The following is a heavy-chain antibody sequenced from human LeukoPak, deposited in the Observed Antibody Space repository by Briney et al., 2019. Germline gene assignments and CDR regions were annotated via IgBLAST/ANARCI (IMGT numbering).Heavy chain of an antibody. J-gene: IGHJ4*02. Sequence: PSETLSLTCTVSGGSISSSSYYWGWIRQPPGKGLEWIGSIYYSGSTYYNPSLKSRVTISVDTSKNQFSLKLSSVTAADTAVYYCARGRRGPKRDSYYFDYWGQGTLVTVSS. CDR2: IYYSGST. CDR1: GGSISSSSYY. CDR3: ARGRRGPKRDSYYFDY. D-gene: IGHD4-11*01. V-gene: IGHV4-39*07.